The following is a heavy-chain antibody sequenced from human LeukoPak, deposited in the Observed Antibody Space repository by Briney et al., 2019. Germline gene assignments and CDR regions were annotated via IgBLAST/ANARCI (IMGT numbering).Heavy chain of an antibody. CDR1: GGSISSGSSF. CDR2: IYTGGST. CDR3: ASLRVPGYFDY. D-gene: IGHD3-16*01. Sequence: SQTLSLTCTVSGGSISSGSSFWTWIRQPAGKGLEWIGRIYTGGSTNYSPSLKSRVTISVDTSKNQFSLRLSSVTAADTAVFYCASLRVPGYFDYWGQGTLVTVSS. V-gene: IGHV4-61*02. J-gene: IGHJ4*03.